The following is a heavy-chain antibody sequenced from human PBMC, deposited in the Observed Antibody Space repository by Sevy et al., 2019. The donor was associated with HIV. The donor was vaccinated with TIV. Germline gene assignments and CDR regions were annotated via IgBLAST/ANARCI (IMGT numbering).Heavy chain of an antibody. Sequence: GGSLRLSCVASGFTFSSYEMNWVRQAPGKGLEWVSKISTSGKSTFYADSVEGRVTISRDNGKNSVFLKTNSLRAEDTAVYYCLRSGGAYDAGFDPWGQGTLVTVSS. CDR1: GFTFSSYE. J-gene: IGHJ5*02. CDR2: ISTSGKST. D-gene: IGHD3-22*01. V-gene: IGHV3-48*03. CDR3: LRSGGAYDAGFDP.